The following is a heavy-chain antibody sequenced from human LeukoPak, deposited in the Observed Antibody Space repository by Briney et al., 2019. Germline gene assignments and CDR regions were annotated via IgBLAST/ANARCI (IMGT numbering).Heavy chain of an antibody. CDR1: GYTFTTYG. V-gene: IGHV1-18*01. J-gene: IGHJ4*02. CDR3: ASEGSDYSNYITDY. CDR2: FSAYNGHT. Sequence: ASGKVSCKASGYTFTTYGIRWVRQAPGQGLGWRGWFSAYNGHTNYAQKLQGRVTMTRYMSTSTVYMDLSSLRSEDTAVYYCASEGSDYSNYITDYWGQGTLVTVSS. D-gene: IGHD4-11*01.